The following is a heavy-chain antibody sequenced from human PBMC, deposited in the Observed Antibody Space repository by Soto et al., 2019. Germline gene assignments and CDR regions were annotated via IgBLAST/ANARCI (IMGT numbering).Heavy chain of an antibody. D-gene: IGHD2-15*01. CDR2: ISGSGGST. CDR3: ARDFRGRYCSGGSCWAFDY. V-gene: IGHV3-23*01. Sequence: EVQLLESGGGLVQPGGSLRLSCAASGFTFSSYAMSWVRQAPGKGLEWVSAISGSGGSTYYADSVKGRFTISRDNSKNTLYLQMNSLRAEDTAVYYCARDFRGRYCSGGSCWAFDYWGQGTLVTVSS. CDR1: GFTFSSYA. J-gene: IGHJ4*02.